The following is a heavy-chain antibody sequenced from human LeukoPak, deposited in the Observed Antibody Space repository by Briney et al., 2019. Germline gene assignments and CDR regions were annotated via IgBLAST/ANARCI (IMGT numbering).Heavy chain of an antibody. J-gene: IGHJ6*02. CDR3: ARDFKGRQQLGFFSQDGRTYYYGMDV. V-gene: IGHV1-18*01. D-gene: IGHD6-13*01. Sequence: ASVKVSCKASGYIFTGYGISWLRQAPGQGLEWMGWISAYNGNTNYAQKLQGRVTMTTDTSTSTAYMELRSLRSDDTAVYYCARDFKGRQQLGFFSQDGRTYYYGMDVWGQGTTVTVSS. CDR1: GYIFTGYG. CDR2: ISAYNGNT.